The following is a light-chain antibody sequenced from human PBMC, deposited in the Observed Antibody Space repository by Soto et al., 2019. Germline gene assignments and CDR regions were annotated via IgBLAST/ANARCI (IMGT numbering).Light chain of an antibody. CDR2: GAS. Sequence: EIVLTQSPGTLSLYPGERGTLSCRASQSVTSYLAWYQQKPGQAPRLLIYGASSRATGIPDRFSGSGSGTDFTLTISRLEPEDFAVYYCQQYGSSPPLTFGGGTKVEIK. CDR3: QQYGSSPPLT. CDR1: QSVTSY. V-gene: IGKV3-20*01. J-gene: IGKJ4*01.